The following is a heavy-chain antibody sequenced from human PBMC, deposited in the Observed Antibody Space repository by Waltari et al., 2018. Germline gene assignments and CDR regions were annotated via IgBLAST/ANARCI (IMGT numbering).Heavy chain of an antibody. CDR2: INYDGSQK. Sequence: EVQLVESGGGLVKPGGYLRFSCGASGFPFSRYWMSWVRQTPGKGLQWVANINYDGSQKYYVDSVKGRFTISRDNAKNSVYLQMNSLRVEDTAVYYCAKSRGFEYWGQGALITVSS. V-gene: IGHV3-7*01. D-gene: IGHD2-2*01. J-gene: IGHJ4*02. CDR3: AKSRGFEY. CDR1: GFPFSRYW.